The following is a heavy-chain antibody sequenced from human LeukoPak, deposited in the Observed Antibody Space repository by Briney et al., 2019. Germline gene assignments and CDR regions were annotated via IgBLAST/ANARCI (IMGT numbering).Heavy chain of an antibody. CDR3: ARGPGYFQF. J-gene: IGHJ1*01. Sequence: SQTLSLTFAISGDSVSSDSAAWNGVRLSPSRGLEWLGRTYYRSRWYSHYSVSVKSRITINPDTSRNQFSLQLNSVTPEDTAVYYCARGPGYFQFWGQGTLVTVSS. CDR2: TYYRSRWYS. D-gene: IGHD2-8*02. CDR1: GDSVSSDSAA. V-gene: IGHV6-1*01.